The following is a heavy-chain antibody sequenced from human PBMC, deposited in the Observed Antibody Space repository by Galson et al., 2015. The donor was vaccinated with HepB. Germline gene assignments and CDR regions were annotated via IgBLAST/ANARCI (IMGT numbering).Heavy chain of an antibody. CDR3: AKVLDYDFWIFDS. CDR1: GFTFSNAA. CDR2: IEISGGNT. Sequence: SLRLSCAASGFTFSNAAMSWVRQAPGKGLEWVSAIEISGGNTYYADSVKGRFTISRDDSKSTLYLQMNSLRGADTAVYYCAKVLDYDFWIFDSWGQGSQVAVSS. J-gene: IGHJ4*02. V-gene: IGHV3-23*05. D-gene: IGHD3-3*01.